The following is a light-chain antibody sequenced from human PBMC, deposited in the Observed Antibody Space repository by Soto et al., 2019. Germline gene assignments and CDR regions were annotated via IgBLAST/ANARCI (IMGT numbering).Light chain of an antibody. Sequence: QSVLTQPPSASGTPGQRVTISCSGSSSNIGSNTVNWYQQPPGTAPKLLIYSNNQRPSGVPDRFSGSKSGTSASLAISGLQSEDEADYYCAAWDDSLNGSKVFGGGTKLTVL. CDR2: SNN. CDR3: AAWDDSLNGSKV. CDR1: SSNIGSNT. J-gene: IGLJ2*01. V-gene: IGLV1-44*01.